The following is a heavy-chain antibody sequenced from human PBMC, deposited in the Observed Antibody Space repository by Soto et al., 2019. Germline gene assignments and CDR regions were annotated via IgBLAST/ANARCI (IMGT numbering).Heavy chain of an antibody. Sequence: SLRLSCSASGFTFSSYGMHWVRQAPGKGLEWVAFIWDDGSNKYYADSVKGRFTISRDNSKNTLYLQMNSLRAEDTAVYYCAREDGYYDSSGYYYYFDYWGQGTLVTVSS. CDR1: GFTFSSYG. CDR2: IWDDGSNK. J-gene: IGHJ4*02. V-gene: IGHV3-33*01. CDR3: AREDGYYDSSGYYYYFDY. D-gene: IGHD3-22*01.